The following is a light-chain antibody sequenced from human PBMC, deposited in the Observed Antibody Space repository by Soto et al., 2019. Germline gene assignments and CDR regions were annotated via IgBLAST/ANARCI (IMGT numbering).Light chain of an antibody. V-gene: IGLV2-8*01. J-gene: IGLJ1*01. CDR1: SSDVGDYNY. Sequence: QSALTQPPSASGSPGQSVTISCTGTSSDVGDYNYVSWYQQHPGIAPKLMIYEVSKRPSGVPDRFSGSKSGNTASLTVSGLQAEDEADYYCSSYAGSLYVFGTGTKLTVL. CDR3: SSYAGSLYV. CDR2: EVS.